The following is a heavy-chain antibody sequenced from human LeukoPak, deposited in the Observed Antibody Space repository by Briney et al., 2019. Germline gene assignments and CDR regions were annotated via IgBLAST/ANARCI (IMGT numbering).Heavy chain of an antibody. D-gene: IGHD1-1*01. V-gene: IGHV3-23*01. CDR3: AKFAKLERNYYYYNYMDV. CDR1: GFTFSSYA. Sequence: GGSLRLSCAASGFTFSSYAMSWVRQPPGKGLEWVSAISGSGGSTYYADSVKGRFTISRDNSKNTLYLQMNSLRAEDTAVYYCAKFAKLERNYYYYNYMDVWGKGTTVTVSS. J-gene: IGHJ6*03. CDR2: ISGSGGST.